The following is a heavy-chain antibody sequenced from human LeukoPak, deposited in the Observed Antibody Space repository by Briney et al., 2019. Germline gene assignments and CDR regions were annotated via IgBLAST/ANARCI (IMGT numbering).Heavy chain of an antibody. CDR3: ATSSHDSSGYYYVRYFDY. CDR2: FDPEDGET. CDR1: GYTPTELS. Sequence: VASVKVSCKVSGYTPTELSMHWVRQAPGKGLEWMGGFDPEDGETIYAQKFQGRVTMTEDTSTDTAYMELSSLRSEDTAVYYCATSSHDSSGYYYVRYFDYWGQGTLVTVSS. D-gene: IGHD3-22*01. V-gene: IGHV1-24*01. J-gene: IGHJ4*02.